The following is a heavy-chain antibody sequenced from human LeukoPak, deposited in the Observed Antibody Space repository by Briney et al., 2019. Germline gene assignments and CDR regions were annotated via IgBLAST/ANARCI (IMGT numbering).Heavy chain of an antibody. CDR3: ARVAPSNRDWTLLGGLYGYFDY. CDR2: IWYDGSNK. J-gene: IGHJ4*02. D-gene: IGHD1-14*01. V-gene: IGHV3-33*01. CDR1: GFTFSSYG. Sequence: PGGSLRLSCAASGFTFSSYGMHWVRQAPGKGLEWVAVIWYDGSNKYYADSVKGRFTISRDNSKNTLYLQMNSLRAEDTAVYYCARVAPSNRDWTLLGGLYGYFDYWGQGTLVTVSS.